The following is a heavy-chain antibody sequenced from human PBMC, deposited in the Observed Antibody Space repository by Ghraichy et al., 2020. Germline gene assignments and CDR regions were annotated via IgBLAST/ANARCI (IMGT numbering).Heavy chain of an antibody. Sequence: GESLNISCAASGFTFSSYAMSWVRQAPGKGLEWVSAISGSVGSTYYADSVKGRFTISRDNSKNTLYLQMNSLRAEDTGVYYCAKGSTYYYDSSGYYWGQGTLVSVSS. CDR1: GFTFSSYA. J-gene: IGHJ4*02. CDR3: AKGSTYYYDSSGYY. CDR2: ISGSVGST. D-gene: IGHD3-22*01. V-gene: IGHV3-23*01.